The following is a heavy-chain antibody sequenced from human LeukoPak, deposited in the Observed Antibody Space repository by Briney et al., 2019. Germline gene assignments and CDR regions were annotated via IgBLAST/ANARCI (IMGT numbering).Heavy chain of an antibody. Sequence: GGSLRLSCAASGFTFSDYYMSWIRQAPGKGLEWVSYISSSGSTIYYADSVKGRFTISRDNAKNSLYLQMNSLRAEDTAVYYCARVIAEYYYDSSGHYWDYFDYWGQGTLVTVSS. V-gene: IGHV3-11*01. D-gene: IGHD3-22*01. CDR1: GFTFSDYY. CDR3: ARVIAEYYYDSSGHYWDYFDY. CDR2: ISSSGSTI. J-gene: IGHJ4*02.